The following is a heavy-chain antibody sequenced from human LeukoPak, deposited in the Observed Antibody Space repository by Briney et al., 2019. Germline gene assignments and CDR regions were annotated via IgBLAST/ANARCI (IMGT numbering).Heavy chain of an antibody. Sequence: SETLSLTCTVSGGSISSHYWSWIRQPPGKGLEWIGYIYYSGSTNYNSSLRSRVTISVDTSKNQFSLKLSSVTAADTAVYYCARATYHSGSGSYIYYYMDVWGKGTTVTVSS. J-gene: IGHJ6*03. CDR1: GGSISSHY. V-gene: IGHV4-59*11. CDR3: ARATYHSGSGSYIYYYMDV. CDR2: IYYSGST. D-gene: IGHD3-10*01.